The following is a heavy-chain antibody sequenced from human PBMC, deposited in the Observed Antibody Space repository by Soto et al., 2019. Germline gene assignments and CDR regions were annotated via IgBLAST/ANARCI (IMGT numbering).Heavy chain of an antibody. CDR1: GFTFSGSA. V-gene: IGHV3-73*01. CDR3: ARGVYDFWSGDPKGLDY. D-gene: IGHD3-3*01. CDR2: IRSKANSYAT. J-gene: IGHJ4*02. Sequence: EGSLRLSCAASGFTFSGSAMHWVRQASGKGLEWVGRIRSKANSYATAYAVSLEGRFTISRDDSRNTAYLQMNSLKTEDTAVYYCARGVYDFWSGDPKGLDYWGQGTVVTVSS.